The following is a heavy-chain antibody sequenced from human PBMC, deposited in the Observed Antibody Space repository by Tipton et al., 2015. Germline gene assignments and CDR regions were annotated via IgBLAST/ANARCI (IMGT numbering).Heavy chain of an antibody. Sequence: TLSLTCAVSGYSISSGYHWGWIRQPPGKGLEWIESIYHSGRIHYNPSLKSRVTISVDTSKNEVSLMLNSVTAADTAVYFCARDHSSWWDWGQGTLVTVSS. CDR1: GYSISSGYH. J-gene: IGHJ4*02. V-gene: IGHV4-38-2*02. CDR2: IYHSGRI. D-gene: IGHD2-15*01. CDR3: ARDHSSWWD.